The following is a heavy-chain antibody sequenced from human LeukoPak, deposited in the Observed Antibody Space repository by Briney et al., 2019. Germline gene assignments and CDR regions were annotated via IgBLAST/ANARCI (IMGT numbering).Heavy chain of an antibody. D-gene: IGHD2-15*01. V-gene: IGHV3-23*01. CDR2: ISGSGGST. Sequence: GGSLRLSCAASGSTFSSYAMSWVRQAPGKGLEWVSAISGSGGSTYYADSVKGRFTISRDNSKNTLYLQMNSLRAEDTAVYYCAKRYCSGGSCYKGEYYYYYGMDVWGQGTTVTVSS. CDR1: GSTFSSYA. CDR3: AKRYCSGGSCYKGEYYYYYGMDV. J-gene: IGHJ6*02.